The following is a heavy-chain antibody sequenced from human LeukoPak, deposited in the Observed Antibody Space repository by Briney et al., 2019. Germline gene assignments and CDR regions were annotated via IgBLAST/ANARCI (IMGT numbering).Heavy chain of an antibody. CDR3: ARVYSYYGYFDY. Sequence: QPGGSLRLSCAASGFTFSSYAMHWVRQAPGKGLEYVSAISSNGGSTYSNSVKGRFTISRDNSKNTLYLQMGSLRAEDMAVYYCARVYSYYGYFDYWGQGTLVTVSS. CDR2: ISSNGGST. D-gene: IGHD1-26*01. J-gene: IGHJ4*02. V-gene: IGHV3-64*01. CDR1: GFTFSSYA.